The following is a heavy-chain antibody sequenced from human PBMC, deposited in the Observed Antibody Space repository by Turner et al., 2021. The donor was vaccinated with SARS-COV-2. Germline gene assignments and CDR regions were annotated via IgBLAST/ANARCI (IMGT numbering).Heavy chain of an antibody. CDR2: ISSTSSYI. J-gene: IGHJ6*02. Sequence: EVQLVESGGGLVKPGGSLRLSCAASGFTFSSYSMNWVRQALGKGLEWVSSISSTSSYIYYADSVKGRFTISRDNAKNSLDLQMNRLRAEDTAVYYCAREDDFWRGYHHDGMDVWGQGTTVTVSS. CDR3: AREDDFWRGYHHDGMDV. D-gene: IGHD3-3*01. CDR1: GFTFSSYS. V-gene: IGHV3-21*01.